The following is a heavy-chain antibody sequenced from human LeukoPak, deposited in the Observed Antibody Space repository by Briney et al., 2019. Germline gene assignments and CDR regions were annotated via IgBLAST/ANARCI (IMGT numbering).Heavy chain of an antibody. CDR3: AKTGDGYCSGGSCYLGYYFDY. J-gene: IGHJ4*02. CDR1: GFTFSSYA. CDR2: ISGSGGST. D-gene: IGHD2-15*01. V-gene: IGHV3-23*01. Sequence: GGSLGLSCAASGFTFSSYAMSWVRQAPGKGLEWVSAISGSGGSTYYADSVKGRFTISRDNSKNTPYLQMNSLRAEDTAVYYCAKTGDGYCSGGSCYLGYYFDYWGQGTLVTVSS.